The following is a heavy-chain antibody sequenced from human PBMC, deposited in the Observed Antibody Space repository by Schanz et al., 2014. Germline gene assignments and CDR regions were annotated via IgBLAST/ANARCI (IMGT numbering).Heavy chain of an antibody. CDR1: GFSFSTYA. Sequence: EVQLLESGGGLVQPGGSLRLSCATSGFSFSTYAMAWVRQAPGKGLEWVSSINTGGDSTYYAESVKGRFTISRDNSKNTLYLQMNSLRAEDTAVYFCAKIERNEDWGQGTLVTVSS. CDR3: AKIERNED. D-gene: IGHD1-1*01. J-gene: IGHJ4*02. CDR2: INTGGDST. V-gene: IGHV3-23*01.